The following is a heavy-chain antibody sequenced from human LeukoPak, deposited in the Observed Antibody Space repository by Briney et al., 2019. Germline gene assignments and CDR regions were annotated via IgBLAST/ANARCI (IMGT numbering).Heavy chain of an antibody. V-gene: IGHV3-23*01. J-gene: IGHJ5*02. CDR3: AKDLGIWSPYKNWFDP. CDR2: ITGSGGTT. Sequence: GGSLRLSCAASGFTFSGYAMSWVRQAPGKGLEWVSLITGSGGTTYYADSVKGRFTISRDNSRGTLYLQMNSLRAEDTAVYHCAKDLGIWSPYKNWFDPWGQGTLVTVSS. CDR1: GFTFSGYA. D-gene: IGHD3-3*01.